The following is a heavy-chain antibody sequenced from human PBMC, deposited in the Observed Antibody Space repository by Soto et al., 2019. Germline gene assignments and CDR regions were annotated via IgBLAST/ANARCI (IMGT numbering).Heavy chain of an antibody. CDR3: ARDGGYSGYDYYYGMDV. V-gene: IGHV3-21*01. CDR2: ISSSSSYI. J-gene: IGHJ6*02. D-gene: IGHD5-12*01. Sequence: GGSLRLSCAASGVTFCIYIMNGVRQATGKGLEWVSSISSSSSYIYYADSVKGRFTISRDNAKNSLYLQMNSLRAEDTAVYYCARDGGYSGYDYYYGMDVWGQGTTVTVSS. CDR1: GVTFCIYI.